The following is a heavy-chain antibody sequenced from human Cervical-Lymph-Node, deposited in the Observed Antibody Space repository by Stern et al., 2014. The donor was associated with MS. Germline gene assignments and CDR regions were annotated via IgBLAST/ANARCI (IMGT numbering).Heavy chain of an antibody. CDR2: AWYDGSTA. Sequence: DQLVESGGGVVQPGTSLRLSCAASGFPFSSYGMHWVRQAPGQGLEWVALAWYDGSTAYYTNSVKGRFTISRDNSKNTLSLQMNSLTAEDTAVYYCARGHIPYAYNYLFDYWGQGTLVTVSS. J-gene: IGHJ4*02. CDR3: ARGHIPYAYNYLFDY. CDR1: GFPFSSYG. V-gene: IGHV3-33*01. D-gene: IGHD5-24*01.